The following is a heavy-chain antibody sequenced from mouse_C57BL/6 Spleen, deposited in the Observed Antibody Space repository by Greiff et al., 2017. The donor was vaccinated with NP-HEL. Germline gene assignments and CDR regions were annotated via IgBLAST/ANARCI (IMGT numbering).Heavy chain of an antibody. J-gene: IGHJ2*01. CDR1: GYAFTNYL. V-gene: IGHV1-54*01. CDR2: INPGSGGT. D-gene: IGHD1-1*01. CDR3: ASSPIYYYGSSFNY. Sequence: LQESGAELVRPGTSVKVSCKASGYAFTNYLIEWVKQRPGQGLEWIGVINPGSGGTNYNEKFKGKATLTADKSSSTAYMQLSSLTSEDSAVYFCASSPIYYYGSSFNYWGQGTTLTVSS.